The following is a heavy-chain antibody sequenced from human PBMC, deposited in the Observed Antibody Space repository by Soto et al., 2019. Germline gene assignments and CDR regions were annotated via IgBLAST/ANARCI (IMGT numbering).Heavy chain of an antibody. CDR1: GFSLGTTGMR. CDR3: ARTAGYYRGRQFDY. CDR2: IDWDDDK. Sequence: ESGPTLVNPTQTLTLTCTFSGFSLGTTGMRVSWIRQPPGKALEWLARIDWDDDKFYSTSLKTRLTISKDTSKNQVVLRMTNMDPADTATYYCARTAGYYRGRQFDYWGQGTLVPVSS. J-gene: IGHJ4*02. D-gene: IGHD3-10*01. V-gene: IGHV2-70*04.